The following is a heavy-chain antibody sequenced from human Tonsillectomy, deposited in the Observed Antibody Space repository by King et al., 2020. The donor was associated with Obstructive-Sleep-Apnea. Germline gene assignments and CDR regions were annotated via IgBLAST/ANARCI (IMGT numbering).Heavy chain of an antibody. J-gene: IGHJ5*02. CDR2: ISYDGSNK. D-gene: IGHD3-9*01. CDR3: ARDALRYFDGDHWGSNWFDP. V-gene: IGHV3-30-3*01. Sequence: QVQLVESGGGVVQPGRSLRLSCAASGFTFRSYAMHWVRQVPGKGLEWVAVISYDGSNKYYTDSVKGRFTISRDNSKNTLYLQMNSLRAEDTAVYYCARDALRYFDGDHWGSNWFDPWGQGTLVTVSS. CDR1: GFTFRSYA.